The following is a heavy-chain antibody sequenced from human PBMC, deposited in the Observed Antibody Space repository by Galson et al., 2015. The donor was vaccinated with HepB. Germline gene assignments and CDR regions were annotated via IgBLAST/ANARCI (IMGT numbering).Heavy chain of an antibody. CDR1: GFTFSSYA. CDR2: ISGSGGTT. V-gene: IGHV3-23*01. J-gene: IGHJ2*01. Sequence: SLRLSCAASGFTFSSYAMSWVRQAPGRGLEWVSSISGSGGTTSYADSVKGRFTVSRDNSRNTLYLQMNSLRVEDTAVYHCVRYGTRNWYFDLWGRGTLVTVSS. CDR3: VRYGTRNWYFDL. D-gene: IGHD1-26*01.